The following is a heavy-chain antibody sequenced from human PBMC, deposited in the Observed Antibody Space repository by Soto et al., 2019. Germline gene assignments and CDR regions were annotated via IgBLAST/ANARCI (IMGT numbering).Heavy chain of an antibody. J-gene: IGHJ3*02. Sequence: PGGSLRLSCAASGFTFSSYSMNWVRQAPGKGLEWVSYISSSSSSTIYYADSVKGRFTISRDNAKNSLYLQMNSLRDEDTAVYYCARDPRLIVNAFDIWGQGTMVTVSS. D-gene: IGHD3-22*01. CDR2: ISSSSSSTI. V-gene: IGHV3-48*02. CDR1: GFTFSSYS. CDR3: ARDPRLIVNAFDI.